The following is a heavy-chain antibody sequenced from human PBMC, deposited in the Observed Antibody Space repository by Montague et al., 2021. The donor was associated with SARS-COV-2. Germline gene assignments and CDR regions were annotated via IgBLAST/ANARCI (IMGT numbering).Heavy chain of an antibody. D-gene: IGHD3-10*01. Sequence: CAISGDSVSSNSAAWNWIRQSPSRGLEWLGRTYYRSKWYNDYAVSVKSRITINPDTSKNQFSLQLSSVTPEDTAVYYCARGIWFGEVLTGYYYYGMDVWGKGTTVTVSS. CDR1: GDSVSSNSAA. CDR2: TYYRSKWYN. V-gene: IGHV6-1*01. CDR3: ARGIWFGEVLTGYYYYGMDV. J-gene: IGHJ6*04.